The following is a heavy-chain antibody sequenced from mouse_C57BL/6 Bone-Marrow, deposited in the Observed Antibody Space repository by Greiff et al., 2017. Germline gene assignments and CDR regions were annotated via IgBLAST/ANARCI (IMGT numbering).Heavy chain of an antibody. D-gene: IGHD1-1*01. Sequence: DVKLVESGGGLVQPGGSLSLSCAASGFTFTDYYMSWVRQPPGKALEWLGFIRNKANGYTTEYSASVKGRFTISRDNSQSILYLQMNALRAEDSATYDCAIPNYYGSSPHAMDDWGKGTSVTVSS. CDR1: GFTFTDYY. V-gene: IGHV7-3*01. CDR3: AIPNYYGSSPHAMDD. CDR2: IRNKANGYTT. J-gene: IGHJ4*01.